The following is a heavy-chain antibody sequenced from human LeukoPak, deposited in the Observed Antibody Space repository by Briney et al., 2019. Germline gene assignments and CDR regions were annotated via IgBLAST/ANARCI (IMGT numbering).Heavy chain of an antibody. CDR1: GGSFSGYY. CDR2: INHSGST. J-gene: IGHJ4*02. D-gene: IGHD3-16*02. V-gene: IGHV4-34*01. CDR3: ARVGTKYDYVWGSYRLYYFDY. Sequence: SETLSLTCAVYGGSFSGYYWSWIRQPPGKGLEWIGEINHSGSTNYNPSLKSRVTISVDTSKNQFSLKLSSVTAADTAVYYCARVGTKYDYVWGSYRLYYFDYWGQGTLVTVS.